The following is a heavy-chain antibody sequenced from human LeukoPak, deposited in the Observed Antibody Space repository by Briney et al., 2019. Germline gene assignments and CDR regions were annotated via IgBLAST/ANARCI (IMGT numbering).Heavy chain of an antibody. Sequence: ASVKVSCKASGYTITSNYIHWVRQAPGQGLEWMGMIYPRDGSTSYAQKFQGRVTVTRDTSTSTVHMELSGLRSEDTAVYYCARDQEGFDYWGQGTLVTVSS. V-gene: IGHV1-46*01. CDR2: IYPRDGST. J-gene: IGHJ4*02. CDR3: ARDQEGFDY. CDR1: GYTITSNY.